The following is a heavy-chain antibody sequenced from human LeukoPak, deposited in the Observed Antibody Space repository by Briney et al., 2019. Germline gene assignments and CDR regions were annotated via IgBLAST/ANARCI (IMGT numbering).Heavy chain of an antibody. D-gene: IGHD3-9*01. CDR3: ATDQRYAFDY. Sequence: GRSLRLSCATSGFSFTDYPMNWVRQAPGKGLEWVSNIRTTAEGAKYAYYADSVKGRVTISRDDGKNTLYLHMNSLRDDDTAVYYCATDQRYAFDYWGQGILVTVSS. CDR1: GFSFTDYP. CDR2: IRTTAEGAKYA. J-gene: IGHJ4*02. V-gene: IGHV3-48*02.